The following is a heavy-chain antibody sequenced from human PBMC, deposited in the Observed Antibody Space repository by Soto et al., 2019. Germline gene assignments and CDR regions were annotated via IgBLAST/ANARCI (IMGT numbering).Heavy chain of an antibody. V-gene: IGHV1-18*04. J-gene: IGHJ4*02. CDR2: ISAYNGKT. CDR3: ATRSPAFDY. Sequence: ASVKVSCKVSGGTFTAYTISWVRQAPGQGLEWMGWISAYNGKTNYAQKFQGRVTMTTDTSTSTAYMELRSLRSDDTAVYYCATRSPAFDYWGQGTLVTVSS. CDR1: GGTFTAYT.